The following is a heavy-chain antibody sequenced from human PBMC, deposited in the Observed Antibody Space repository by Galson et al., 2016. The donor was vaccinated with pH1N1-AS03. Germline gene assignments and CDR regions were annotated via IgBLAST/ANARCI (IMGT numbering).Heavy chain of an antibody. J-gene: IGHJ6*02. CDR1: QYKFSDYW. CDR2: IDPSDSYI. D-gene: IGHD2-15*01. Sequence: QSGAEVKKPGESLTVSCETSQYKFSDYWVHWLRQVPGKGLEWLGRIDPSDSYIDYSPSFRGHVSISVDGSISTAYLQWRSLRASDTAVYYCAAAKKGTPPIFFYYTVDVWGQGTTVIVSS. V-gene: IGHV5-10-1*01. CDR3: AAAKKGTPPIFFYYTVDV.